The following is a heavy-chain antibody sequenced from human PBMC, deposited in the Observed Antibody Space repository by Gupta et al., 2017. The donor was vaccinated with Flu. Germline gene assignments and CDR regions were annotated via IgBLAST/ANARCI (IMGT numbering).Heavy chain of an antibody. J-gene: IGHJ6*03. Sequence: LEWIGSIYHGGSTYSGSSYYNPSLKSRVTVSVDTSKNQISLKLTSVTAADTAMYYCARHSGYYNSRTYYNIKFYYYYYMDVLGKGTTVTISS. D-gene: IGHD3-10*01. CDR2: IYHGGSTYSGSS. CDR3: ARHSGYYNSRTYYNIKFYYYYYMDV. V-gene: IGHV4-39*01.